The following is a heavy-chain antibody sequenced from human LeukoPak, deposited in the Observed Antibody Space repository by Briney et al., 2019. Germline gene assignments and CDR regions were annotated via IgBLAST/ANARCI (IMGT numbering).Heavy chain of an antibody. CDR3: ARDSQGLDY. V-gene: IGHV3-48*01. J-gene: IGHJ4*02. CDR2: ITSSSSST. Sequence: PGGSLRLSCAASGYTFSSYPMNWVRQAPGKGLEWVSYITSSSSSTYYTDSVKGRFTISRDNAKNSLYLQMNSLRTEDTAVYYCARDSQGLDYWGQGTLVTVSS. CDR1: GYTFSSYP.